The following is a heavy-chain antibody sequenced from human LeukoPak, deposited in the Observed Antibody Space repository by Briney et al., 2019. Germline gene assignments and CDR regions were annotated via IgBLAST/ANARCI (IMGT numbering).Heavy chain of an antibody. D-gene: IGHD3-10*01. CDR2: IYYSGST. CDR1: GGSISSYY. J-gene: IGHJ6*03. V-gene: IGHV4-59*01. CDR3: ARGAITMVRGVIETSYYYYMDV. Sequence: SETLSLTCTVSGGSISSYYWSWIRHPPGKGLEWIGYIYYSGSTNYNPSLKSRVTISVDTSKNQFSLKLSSVTAADTAVYYCARGAITMVRGVIETSYYYYMDVWGKGTTVTISS.